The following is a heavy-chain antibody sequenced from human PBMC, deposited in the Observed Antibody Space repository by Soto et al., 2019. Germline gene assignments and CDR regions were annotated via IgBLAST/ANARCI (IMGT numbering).Heavy chain of an antibody. D-gene: IGHD2-15*01. Sequence: SETLSLTCTVSGGSISSSSHYWGWIRHPPGKGLEWIGSIYYSGSTYYNPSLKSRVTISVDTSKNQFSLKLNSVTASDTAVYYCASPGFCSAGICYSSAYVGYWGQRTPVTVSS. CDR3: ASPGFCSAGICYSSAYVGY. CDR2: IYYSGST. CDR1: GGSISSSSHY. V-gene: IGHV4-39*01. J-gene: IGHJ4*02.